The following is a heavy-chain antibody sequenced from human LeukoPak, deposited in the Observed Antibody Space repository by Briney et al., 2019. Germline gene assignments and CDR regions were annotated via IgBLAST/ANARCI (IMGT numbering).Heavy chain of an antibody. CDR3: ARGLRGSPAFDY. CDR1: GGTFSSYA. V-gene: IGHV1-69*13. D-gene: IGHD2-2*01. CDR2: IIPIFGTA. J-gene: IGHJ4*02. Sequence: SVKVSCKASGGTFSSYAISWVRQAPGQGLEWMGGIIPIFGTANYAQKFQGRVTITADESTSTAYMELSSLRSEDTAVYYCARGLRGSPAFDYWGQGTLVTVSS.